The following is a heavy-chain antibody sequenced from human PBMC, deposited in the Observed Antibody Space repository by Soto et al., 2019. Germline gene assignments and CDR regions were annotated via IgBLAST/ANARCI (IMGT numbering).Heavy chain of an antibody. Sequence: QVQLVQSGAEVKKPGSSVKVSCKASGGTFSSYTISWVRQAPGQGLEWMGRIIPILGIANYAQKFKGRVTITAEKSTSTAYMELSSLRSEDTAVYYCARDRGDGYNNYWGQGTLVNVSS. V-gene: IGHV1-69*08. CDR2: IIPILGIA. J-gene: IGHJ4*02. CDR3: ARDRGDGYNNY. CDR1: GGTFSSYT. D-gene: IGHD3-10*01.